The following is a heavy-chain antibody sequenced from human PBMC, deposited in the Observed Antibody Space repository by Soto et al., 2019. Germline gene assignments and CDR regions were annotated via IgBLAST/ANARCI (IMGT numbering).Heavy chain of an antibody. CDR1: GFTFSSYA. CDR2: ISGSGGST. Sequence: GGSLRLSCAASGFTFSSYAMSWVRQAPGKGLEWVSAISGSGGSTYYADSVKGRFTISRDNSKNTLYLQMNSMRAEDTAVYYCAKAIVKPDYDFWSGYFDAFDIWGQGTMVTVSS. J-gene: IGHJ3*02. V-gene: IGHV3-23*01. D-gene: IGHD3-3*01. CDR3: AKAIVKPDYDFWSGYFDAFDI.